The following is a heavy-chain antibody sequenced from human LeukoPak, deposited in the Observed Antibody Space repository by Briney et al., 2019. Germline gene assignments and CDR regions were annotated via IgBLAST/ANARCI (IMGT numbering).Heavy chain of an antibody. J-gene: IGHJ4*01. CDR3: ARGEYDILTGYIDH. CDR1: GFTFSSYW. Sequence: GGSLRLSCAASGFTFSSYWMNWARQAPGKGLEWVAVIWYEGSNKHYADSVRGRFTISRDNSKNILYLQMNSLRVEDTAVYFCARGEYDILTGYIDHWGHGTLVTVSS. D-gene: IGHD3-9*01. CDR2: IWYEGSNK. V-gene: IGHV3-33*08.